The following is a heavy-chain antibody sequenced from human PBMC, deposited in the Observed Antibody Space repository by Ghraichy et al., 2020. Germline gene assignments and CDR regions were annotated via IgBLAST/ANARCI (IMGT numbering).Heavy chain of an antibody. D-gene: IGHD3-22*01. CDR2: INHSGST. CDR3: ASNTYYYDSSGYNWFDP. J-gene: IGHJ5*02. CDR1: GGSFSGYY. V-gene: IGHV4-34*01. Sequence: SQTISLTCAVYGGSFSGYYWSWIRQPPGKGLEWIGEINHSGSTNYNPSLKSRVTISVDTSKNQFSLKLSSVTAADTAVYYCASNTYYYDSSGYNWFDPWGQGTLVTGSS.